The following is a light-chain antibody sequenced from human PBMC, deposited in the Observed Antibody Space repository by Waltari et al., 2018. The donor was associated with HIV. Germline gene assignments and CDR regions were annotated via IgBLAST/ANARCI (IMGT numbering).Light chain of an antibody. Sequence: EIVMTQSPVTLSVSPGDRASLSCRASQSISNNLAWYQHKPGQAPRLLIYGASTMATGIPARFSGSGSGTDFTLSISSLQSEDFAVYYCQQYNKWPPLTFGGGTKVEIK. CDR3: QQYNKWPPLT. J-gene: IGKJ4*01. V-gene: IGKV3-15*01. CDR1: QSISNN. CDR2: GAS.